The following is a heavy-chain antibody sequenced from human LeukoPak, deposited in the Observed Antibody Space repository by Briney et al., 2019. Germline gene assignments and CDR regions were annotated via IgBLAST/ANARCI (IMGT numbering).Heavy chain of an antibody. CDR2: IYHSGST. J-gene: IGHJ4*02. V-gene: IGHV4-38-2*02. CDR3: ARVERGRSNIPDY. D-gene: IGHD2/OR15-2a*01. Sequence: PSETLSLTCTVSGYSISSGYYWGWIRQPPGKGLEWIGSIYHSGSTYYNPSLKSRVTLSVDTSKKQFSLKLSSVTAADTAVYYCARVERGRSNIPDYWGQGTLVTVSS. CDR1: GYSISSGYY.